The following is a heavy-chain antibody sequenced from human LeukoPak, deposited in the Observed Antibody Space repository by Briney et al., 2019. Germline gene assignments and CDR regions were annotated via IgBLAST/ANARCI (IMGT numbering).Heavy chain of an antibody. CDR1: GYTFTGYY. CDR2: INPNSGGT. D-gene: IGHD4-17*01. Sequence: ASVKVSCKASGYTFTGYYMHWVRQAPGQGLEWMGWINPNSGGTNYAQKFQGRVTMTRDTSISTAYMEPSRLRSDDTAVYYCARDIDYGDYLFDYWGQGTLVTVSS. CDR3: ARDIDYGDYLFDY. V-gene: IGHV1-2*02. J-gene: IGHJ4*02.